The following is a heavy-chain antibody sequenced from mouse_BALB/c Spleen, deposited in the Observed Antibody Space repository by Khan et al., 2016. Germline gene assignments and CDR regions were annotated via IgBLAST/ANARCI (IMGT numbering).Heavy chain of an antibody. V-gene: IGHV5-4*02. CDR2: ISDGGSYT. CDR1: GFTFSDYF. CDR3: ARGGLRGGAWFAF. D-gene: IGHD2-4*01. Sequence: EVELVESGGGLVKPGGSLKLSCAASGFTFSDYFMYWVRQTPEKRLEWVATISDGGSYTYYPDSVKGRFTISRDNAKSNLYLQMSSLKSEDTAMYYCARGGLRGGAWFAFWGQGTLVTVSA. J-gene: IGHJ3*01.